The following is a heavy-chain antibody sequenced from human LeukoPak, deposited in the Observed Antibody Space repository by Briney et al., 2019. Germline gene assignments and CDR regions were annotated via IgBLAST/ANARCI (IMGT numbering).Heavy chain of an antibody. Sequence: SETLSLTCTVSGGSISSGSYYWSWIRQPAGKGLEWIGRIYTSGSTNYNPCLKSRVTISVDTSKNQFSLKLSSVTAADTAVYYCARTGSGRDYYGMDVWGQGTSVTVSS. V-gene: IGHV4-61*02. J-gene: IGHJ6*02. CDR3: ARTGSGRDYYGMDV. CDR1: GGSISSGSYY. CDR2: IYTSGST. D-gene: IGHD5-12*01.